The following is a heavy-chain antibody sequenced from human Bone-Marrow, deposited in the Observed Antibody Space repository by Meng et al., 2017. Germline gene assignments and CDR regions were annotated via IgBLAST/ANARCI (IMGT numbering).Heavy chain of an antibody. J-gene: IGHJ3*02. CDR2: ISSSGSTI. V-gene: IGHV3-48*03. D-gene: IGHD6-19*01. CDR1: GFTFSSYE. CDR3: ARPAPGRAVAASHDAFDI. Sequence: GGSLRLSCAASGFTFSSYEMNWVRQAPGKGLEWVSYISSSGSTIYYADSVKGRFTISRDNAKNSLYLQMNSLRAEDTAVYYCARPAPGRAVAASHDAFDIWGQGTMVTVSS.